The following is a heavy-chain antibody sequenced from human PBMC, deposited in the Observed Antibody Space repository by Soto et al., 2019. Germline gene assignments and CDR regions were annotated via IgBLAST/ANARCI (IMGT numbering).Heavy chain of an antibody. V-gene: IGHV1-18*01. CDR3: ARDAVVAARAEGKFAY. D-gene: IGHD2-15*01. CDR2: ISAYNGNT. J-gene: IGHJ4*02. Sequence: APGKVSGTASGCTITSDGISWGRQAPGQGLDWMGWISAYNGNTNYAQKLQVRVTMTTDTSTSTAYMELRSLRSDDTAVYYCARDAVVAARAEGKFAYWGEGTLVTVSS. CDR1: GCTITSDG.